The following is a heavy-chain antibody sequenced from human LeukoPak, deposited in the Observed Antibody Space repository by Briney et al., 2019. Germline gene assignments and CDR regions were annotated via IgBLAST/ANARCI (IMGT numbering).Heavy chain of an antibody. J-gene: IGHJ4*02. Sequence: ASVKVSCKVSGYTLTELSMRWVRQAPGKGLEWMGGFDPEDGETIYAQKFQGRVTMTRDTSTSTVYMELSSLRSEDTAVYYCARSIVATSPPFGWDQGTLVTVSS. D-gene: IGHD5-12*01. CDR1: GYTLTELS. CDR3: ARSIVATSPPFG. CDR2: FDPEDGET. V-gene: IGHV1-24*01.